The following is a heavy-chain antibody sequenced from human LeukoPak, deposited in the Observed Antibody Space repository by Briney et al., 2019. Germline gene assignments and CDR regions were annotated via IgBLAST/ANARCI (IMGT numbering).Heavy chain of an antibody. J-gene: IGHJ6*02. Sequence: PSETLSLTCTVSGGSISSYYWSWIRQPPGKGLEWIGYIYYSGSTNYNPSLKSRVTISVDTSKNQFSLKLSSVTAADTAVYYCARSSPGYCSSTSCYWPPYYYGMDVWGQGTTVTVSS. CDR2: IYYSGST. CDR3: ARSSPGYCSSTSCYWPPYYYGMDV. V-gene: IGHV4-59*01. D-gene: IGHD2-2*01. CDR1: GGSISSYY.